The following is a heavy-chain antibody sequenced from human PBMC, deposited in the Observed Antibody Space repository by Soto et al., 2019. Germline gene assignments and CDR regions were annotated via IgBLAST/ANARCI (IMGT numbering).Heavy chain of an antibody. D-gene: IGHD6-19*01. V-gene: IGHV3-30*18. CDR3: AKDLASGWYGSDYDY. CDR1: GFTFSSYG. CDR2: ISYDGSNK. J-gene: IGHJ4*02. Sequence: QVQLVESGGGVVQPGSSLRPPCVASGFTFSSYGMHWVRQAPGKGLEWVAVISYDGSNKYYADSVKGRFTISRDNSKNTLYLQMNSLRAEDTAVYYCAKDLASGWYGSDYDYWGQGTLVTVSS.